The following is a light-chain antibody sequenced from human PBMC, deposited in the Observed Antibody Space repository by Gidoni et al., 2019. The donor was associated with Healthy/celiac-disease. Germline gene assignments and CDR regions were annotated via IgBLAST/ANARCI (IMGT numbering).Light chain of an antibody. CDR1: SSDVGVYNY. Sequence: QSALTHPTSPSGSPGQSVTISCTGTSSDVGVYNYVSWYQQPPGKAPKLMIYEVSKRPSGVPDRFSGSKSGKTAFLTVSGLQAEDEADYYCSSYAGSNIWVFGGGTKLTVL. CDR3: SSYAGSNIWV. V-gene: IGLV2-8*01. CDR2: EVS. J-gene: IGLJ3*02.